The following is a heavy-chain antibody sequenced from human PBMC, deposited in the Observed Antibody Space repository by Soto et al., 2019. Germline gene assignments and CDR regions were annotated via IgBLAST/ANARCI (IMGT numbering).Heavy chain of an antibody. CDR1: GFTLSDYY. CDR2: MSSGGSDI. CDR3: TKDIRVREVVPHFDF. Sequence: GGSLRLSCAASGFTLSDYYLSWVRQAPGKGLELVSYMSSGGSDIHYSDSVKGRFTISRDNSKNSLFLQMNSLRAEDTAVYYCTKDIRVREVVPHFDFWGQGTLVTVSS. D-gene: IGHD3-10*01. V-gene: IGHV3-11*01. J-gene: IGHJ4*02.